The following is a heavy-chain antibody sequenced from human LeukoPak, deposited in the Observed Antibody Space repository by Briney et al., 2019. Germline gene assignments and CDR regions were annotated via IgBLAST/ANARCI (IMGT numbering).Heavy chain of an antibody. CDR3: AKSGLVVAGDYYYLDV. Sequence: GGSLRLSCAASGFTFSTYAMTWVRQAPGKGLEWVSAITSSGGRPYHADSVKGRFTISRDDSKNTLYLQMNSLRAEDTAVYYCAKSGLVVAGDYYYLDVWGKGTAVTVSS. CDR1: GFTFSTYA. CDR2: ITSSGGRP. V-gene: IGHV3-23*01. D-gene: IGHD6-19*01. J-gene: IGHJ6*03.